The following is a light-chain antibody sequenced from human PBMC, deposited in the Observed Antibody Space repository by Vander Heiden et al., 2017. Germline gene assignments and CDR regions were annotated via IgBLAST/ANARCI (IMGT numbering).Light chain of an antibody. V-gene: IGLV3-27*01. Sequence: SYELTQPSSVSVSPGQTARITCSGDVLQNKNASRFQPETGQAPVLVIYKDSERPSGIPERFSGSSAGTTVTLTISGAQVEDEADYYCYSAADNIGVFGGGTKLTGL. J-gene: IGLJ3*02. CDR3: YSAADNIGV. CDR1: VLQNKN. CDR2: KDS.